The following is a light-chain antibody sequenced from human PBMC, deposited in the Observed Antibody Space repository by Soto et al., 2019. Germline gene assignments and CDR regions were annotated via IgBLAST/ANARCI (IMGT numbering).Light chain of an antibody. J-gene: IGKJ4*01. CDR1: ESITNW. Sequence: DIQMTQSPSTLSASVGDRVTITCRASESITNWLAWYQQKPGKAPKLLIYKASTLESGVPSRFSGSGSATEFTLTISSLQPDDLAIYYCQQSSRYPLTFGGGTKLEI. V-gene: IGKV1-5*03. CDR3: QQSSRYPLT. CDR2: KAS.